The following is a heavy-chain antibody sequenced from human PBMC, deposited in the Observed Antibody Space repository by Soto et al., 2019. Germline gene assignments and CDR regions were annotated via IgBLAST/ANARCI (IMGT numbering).Heavy chain of an antibody. Sequence: SETLSLTCTVSGGSISSSSYYWGWIRQPPGKGLEWIGSIYYSGSTYYNPSLKSRVTISVDTSKNQFSLKLSSVTAADTAVYYCARDFRGTSCSCGSCYSYYYGMDVWGQGTTVTVSS. CDR2: IYYSGST. D-gene: IGHD2-15*01. V-gene: IGHV4-39*02. J-gene: IGHJ6*02. CDR3: ARDFRGTSCSCGSCYSYYYGMDV. CDR1: GGSISSSSYY.